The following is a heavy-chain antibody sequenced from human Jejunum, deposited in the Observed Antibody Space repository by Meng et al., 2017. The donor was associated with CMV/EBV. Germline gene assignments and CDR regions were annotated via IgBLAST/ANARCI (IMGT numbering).Heavy chain of an antibody. V-gene: IGHV1-2*06. Sequence: CKASGYTFAAYWTHWVRQAPGQGLEWMGRIHPNAGSIDYAQKFQGRVTMTRDTSISTVYMDLSSLTSDDTAVYYCTRDYSGNWAIDYWGQGTLVTVSS. CDR1: GYTFAAYW. CDR2: IHPNAGSI. CDR3: TRDYSGNWAIDY. D-gene: IGHD4-23*01. J-gene: IGHJ4*02.